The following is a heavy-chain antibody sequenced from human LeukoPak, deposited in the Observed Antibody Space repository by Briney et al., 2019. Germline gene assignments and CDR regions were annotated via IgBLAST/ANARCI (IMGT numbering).Heavy chain of an antibody. V-gene: IGHV4-34*01. J-gene: IGHJ4*02. CDR3: ARGIVVVPAAYFDY. D-gene: IGHD2-2*01. Sequence: PSETLSLTCAAYGGSFSGYYWSWIRQPPGKGLEWIGEINHSGSTNYNPSLKSRVTISVDTSKNQFSLKLSSVTAADTAVYYCARGIVVVPAAYFDYWGQGTLVTVSS. CDR2: INHSGST. CDR1: GGSFSGYY.